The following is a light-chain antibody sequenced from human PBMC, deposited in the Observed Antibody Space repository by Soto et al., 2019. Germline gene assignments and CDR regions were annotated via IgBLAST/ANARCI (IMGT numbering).Light chain of an antibody. CDR1: RSDIGSYNY. Sequence: QSFLTLTASVSGSPGQSNTISCSGTRSDIGSYNYVAWYQQFPGKTPKILIYGVSNRPSGVSSRFSGSKSGNTASLTISGLQAEDEADYYRLSYTGSSTSYVFGSGTKVTVL. CDR3: LSYTGSSTSYV. J-gene: IGLJ1*01. CDR2: GVS. V-gene: IGLV2-14*01.